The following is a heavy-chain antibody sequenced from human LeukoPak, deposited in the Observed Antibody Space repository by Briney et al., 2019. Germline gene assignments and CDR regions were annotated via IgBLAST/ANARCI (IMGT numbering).Heavy chain of an antibody. CDR3: ARDVPGGMDV. CDR1: GGSISSGGYY. Sequence: SQTLSLTCTVSGGSISSGGYYWSWIRQHPGKGLEWIGYIYYSGSTYYNPSLKSRVTISVDTSKNQFSLKLSSVTAADTAAYYCARDVPGGMDVWGKGTTVTVSS. CDR2: IYYSGST. J-gene: IGHJ6*04. V-gene: IGHV4-31*03.